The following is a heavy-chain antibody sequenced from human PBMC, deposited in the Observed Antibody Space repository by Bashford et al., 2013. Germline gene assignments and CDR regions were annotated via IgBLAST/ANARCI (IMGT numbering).Heavy chain of an antibody. V-gene: IGHV3-30*18. CDR3: AKDPHFPNYYDDTKGEGYFDF. Sequence: VRQAPGKGLEWVTFISFDGSNKYYTDSVKGRFTISRDNSRNTLYLQMNSLRTEDTAVYYCAKDPHFPNYYDDTKGEGYFDFWGQGTLVTVSS. J-gene: IGHJ4*02. D-gene: IGHD3-22*01. CDR2: ISFDGSNK.